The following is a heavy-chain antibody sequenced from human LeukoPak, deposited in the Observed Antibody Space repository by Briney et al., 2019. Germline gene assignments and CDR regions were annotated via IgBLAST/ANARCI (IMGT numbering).Heavy chain of an antibody. J-gene: IGHJ4*02. CDR3: ARAMRDYGDFEGPFDY. V-gene: IGHV3-7*01. CDR2: IKKDGSEK. CDR1: GFTFSSYW. D-gene: IGHD4-17*01. Sequence: GGSLRLSCAASGFTFSSYWIGWVRQAPGGGLEWVANIKKDGSEKYYVDSVKGGFTISSDNAKNSLNLQINSLRAEDTAVYYCARAMRDYGDFEGPFDYWGQGTLVTVSS.